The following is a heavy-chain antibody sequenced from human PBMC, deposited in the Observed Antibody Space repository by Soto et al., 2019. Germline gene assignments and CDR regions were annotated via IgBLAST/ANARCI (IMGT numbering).Heavy chain of an antibody. D-gene: IGHD4-17*01. V-gene: IGHV1-3*01. CDR1: GYTFTSYA. Sequence: QVQLVQSGAEVKKPGASVKVSCKASGYTFTSYAMHWVRQAPGQRLEWMGWINAGNGNTKYSQKFQGRVTITKDTSASTAYMELSSLRSEDTAVYYCASADYCDFPGLIDYWGQGPLVTVSS. CDR2: INAGNGNT. CDR3: ASADYCDFPGLIDY. J-gene: IGHJ4*02.